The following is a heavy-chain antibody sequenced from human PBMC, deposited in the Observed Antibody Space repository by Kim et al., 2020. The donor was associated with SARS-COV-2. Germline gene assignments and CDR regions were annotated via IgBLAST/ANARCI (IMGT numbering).Heavy chain of an antibody. CDR1: GFPFSTYW. D-gene: IGHD5-18*01. Sequence: GGSLRLSCAASGFPFSTYWMYWVRQAPGKGLEWLVNIKYDGSDKYYVDSVKGRFTVSRDNAKNSLYLHMTSLRAEDTAVYFCARDRLGGYAKDVWGQGTTVTVSS. CDR3: ARDRLGGYAKDV. V-gene: IGHV3-7*05. CDR2: IKYDGSDK. J-gene: IGHJ6*02.